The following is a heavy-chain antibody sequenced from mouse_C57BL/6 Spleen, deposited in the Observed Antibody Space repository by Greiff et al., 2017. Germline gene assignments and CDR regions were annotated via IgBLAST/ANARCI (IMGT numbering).Heavy chain of an antibody. J-gene: IGHJ1*03. V-gene: IGHV3-6*01. CDR1: GYSITSGYY. Sequence: EVQLQQSGPGLVKPSQSLSLTCSVTGYSITSGYYWNWIRQFPGNKLEWMGYISYDGSNNYNPSLKNRISITRDTSKNQFFLKLNSVTTEDTATYYCAREEKLKYFDVWGTGTTVTVSS. CDR2: ISYDGSN. CDR3: AREEKLKYFDV.